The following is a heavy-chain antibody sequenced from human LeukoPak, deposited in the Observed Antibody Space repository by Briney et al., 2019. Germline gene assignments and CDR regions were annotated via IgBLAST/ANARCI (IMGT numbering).Heavy chain of an antibody. D-gene: IGHD4-17*01. CDR2: MNPNSGNT. J-gene: IGHJ6*03. V-gene: IGHV1-8*01. Sequence: ASVKVSCKASGCTHTNYEINWVGQAAGRGLEWMGWMNPNSGNTGYAQKFQGRVTMTRNTSISTAYMELSSLRSEDTAVYYCARALYGDYYYYYYMDVWGKGTTVTVSS. CDR1: GCTHTNYE. CDR3: ARALYGDYYYYYYMDV.